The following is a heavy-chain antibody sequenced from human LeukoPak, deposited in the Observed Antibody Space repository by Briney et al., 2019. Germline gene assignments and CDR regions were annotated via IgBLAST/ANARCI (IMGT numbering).Heavy chain of an antibody. D-gene: IGHD3-3*01. V-gene: IGHV3-23*01. CDR1: GFTFSSYA. J-gene: IGHJ3*02. CDR3: AKATALGPDFWRGNDAFDI. CDR2: ISGSAGRT. Sequence: GGSLRLSCAASGFTFSSYAMSWVRQAPGKGLEWVSVISGSAGRTHYADSVRGRFTISRDNSKNTLYLQMNSLRAEDTAVYYCAKATALGPDFWRGNDAFDIWGQGTMVTVSS.